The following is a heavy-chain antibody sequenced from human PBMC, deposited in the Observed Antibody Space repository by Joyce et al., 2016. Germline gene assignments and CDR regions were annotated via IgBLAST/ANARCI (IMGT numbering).Heavy chain of an antibody. J-gene: IGHJ4*02. CDR3: AKDGTVSGSHYYYFDN. CDR2: ISYDGSND. Sequence: QMQVVESGGGVVQPGRSLRLSCAASGFSFSYYGMHWVRQAPGKWLEWVAVISYDGSNDYYADFVKGRFTISRDNSKNTVYLQMNSLRVEDTAVYYCAKDGTVSGSHYYYFDNWGQGTLVTVSS. V-gene: IGHV3-30*18. D-gene: IGHD1-26*01. CDR1: GFSFSYYG.